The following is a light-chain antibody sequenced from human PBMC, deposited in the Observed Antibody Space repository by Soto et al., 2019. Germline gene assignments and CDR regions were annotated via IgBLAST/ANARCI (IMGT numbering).Light chain of an antibody. Sequence: QSVLTQPPSVSAAPGQKVTISCSGSSSNIGNNYVSWYQQLPGTAPKLLIYENNKRPSGIPDRFSGSKSGTSATLGITGLQTGDEADYYCGTWDSSLPGVFGGGTQLTVL. CDR1: SSNIGNNY. CDR2: ENN. V-gene: IGLV1-51*02. J-gene: IGLJ2*01. CDR3: GTWDSSLPGV.